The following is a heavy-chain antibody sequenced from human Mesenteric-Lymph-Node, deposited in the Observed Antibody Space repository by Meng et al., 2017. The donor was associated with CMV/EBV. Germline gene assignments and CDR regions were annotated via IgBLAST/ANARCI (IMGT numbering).Heavy chain of an antibody. D-gene: IGHD1-26*01. CDR2: IYYSGST. CDR1: GGSISSNY. CDR3: ARGFGGSYFEGYFDY. V-gene: IGHV4-59*01. Sequence: SGGSISSNYWSWIRQPPGKGLEWIGYIYYSGSTNYNPSLKSRVTISVDTSKNQFSLKLSSVTAADTAVYYCARGFGGSYFEGYFDYWGQGTLVTVSS. J-gene: IGHJ4*02.